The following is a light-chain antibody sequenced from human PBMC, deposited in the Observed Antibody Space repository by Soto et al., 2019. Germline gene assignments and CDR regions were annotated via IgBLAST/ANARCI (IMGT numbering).Light chain of an antibody. CDR2: WAS. V-gene: IGKV4-1*01. J-gene: IGKJ3*01. Sequence: DIVMTQSPDSLAGSLGERATIKCKSSQSILYRSNSKNYLAWYQQKPGQPPKLLIYWASTREFGVPDRFSGSGSGTDFTLTISSLQAEDVAVYYCQQYYTVPVTFGPGTKVEIK. CDR1: QSILYRSNSKNY. CDR3: QQYYTVPVT.